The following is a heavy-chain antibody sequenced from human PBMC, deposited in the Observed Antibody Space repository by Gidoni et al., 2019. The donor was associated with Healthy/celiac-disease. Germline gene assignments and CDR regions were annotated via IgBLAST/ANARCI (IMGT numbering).Heavy chain of an antibody. J-gene: IGHJ3*02. CDR2: IYYSGST. V-gene: IGHV4-39*01. Sequence: QLQLQESGPGLVKPSETLSLTCTVSGGSISSSSYYWGWIRQPPGKGLEWIGSIYYSGSTYYNPSLKSRVTISVDTSKNQFSLKLSSVTAADTAVYYCARSTPEKGAWVQYAFDIWGQGTMVTVSS. D-gene: IGHD1-26*01. CDR3: ARSTPEKGAWVQYAFDI. CDR1: GGSISSSSYY.